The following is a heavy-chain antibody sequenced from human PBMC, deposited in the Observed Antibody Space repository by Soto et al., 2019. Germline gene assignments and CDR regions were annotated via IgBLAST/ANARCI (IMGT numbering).Heavy chain of an antibody. CDR2: ISYDGSNK. Sequence: GGSLRLSCAASGFTFSSYAMHWVRQAPGKGLEWVAVISYDGSNKYYADSVKGRFTISRDNSKNTLYLQMNSLRAEDTAVYYCARDIAAGGYDYDYFDYWGQGTLVTVSS. V-gene: IGHV3-30-3*01. D-gene: IGHD5-12*01. CDR3: ARDIAAGGYDYDYFDY. CDR1: GFTFSSYA. J-gene: IGHJ4*02.